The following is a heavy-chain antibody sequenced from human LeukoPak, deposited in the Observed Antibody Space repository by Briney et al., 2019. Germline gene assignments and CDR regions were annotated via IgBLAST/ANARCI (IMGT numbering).Heavy chain of an antibody. V-gene: IGHV3-48*01. J-gene: IGHJ4*02. Sequence: PGGSLRLSCAASGFTFSSYEMNWVRQAPGKGLEWVSYISSSSSTIYYADSVKGRFTISRDNAKNSLYLQMNSLRAEDTAVYYCARDGDGPPFDYWGQGTLVTVSS. D-gene: IGHD5-24*01. CDR2: ISSSSSTI. CDR3: ARDGDGPPFDY. CDR1: GFTFSSYE.